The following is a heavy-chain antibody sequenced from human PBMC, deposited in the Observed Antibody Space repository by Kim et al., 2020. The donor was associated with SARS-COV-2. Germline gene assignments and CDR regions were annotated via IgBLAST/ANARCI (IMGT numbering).Heavy chain of an antibody. CDR2: IWYDGSNK. CDR1: GFTFSSYG. Sequence: GGSLRLSCAASGFTFSSYGMHWVRQAPGKGLEWVAVIWYDGSNKYYADSVKGRFTISRDNSKNTLYLQMNSLRAEDTAVYYCARVSIAVAGYYGMDVWGQGTTVTVSS. CDR3: ARVSIAVAGYYGMDV. V-gene: IGHV3-33*01. D-gene: IGHD6-19*01. J-gene: IGHJ6*02.